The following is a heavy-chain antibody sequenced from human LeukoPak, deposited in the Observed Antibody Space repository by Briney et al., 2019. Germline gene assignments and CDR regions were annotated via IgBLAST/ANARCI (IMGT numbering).Heavy chain of an antibody. J-gene: IGHJ4*02. D-gene: IGHD2-15*01. CDR3: AHGYCSGGSRSRPPDY. CDR1: GFTFSSYG. V-gene: IGHV3-30*03. CDR2: ISYDGSNK. Sequence: PGGSLRLSCAASGFTFSSYGMHWVRQAPGKGLEWVAVISYDGSNKYYADSVKGRFTISRDNSKNTLYLQMNSLRAEDTAVYYCAHGYCSGGSRSRPPDYWGQGTLVTVSS.